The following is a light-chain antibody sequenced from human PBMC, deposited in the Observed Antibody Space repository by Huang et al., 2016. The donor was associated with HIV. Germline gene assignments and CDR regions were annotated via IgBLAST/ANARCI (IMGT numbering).Light chain of an antibody. J-gene: IGKJ1*01. CDR1: QSVNNK. V-gene: IGKV3-15*01. CDR3: QQYNNWPPWT. Sequence: EVVMTQSPVTLSVSPGERATLSCRAMQSVNNKLAWFQQKPGQAPRLLIHDAAIRATGIPDRCSGSGSGTEFTLTISSLQSEDFAVYYCQQYNNWPPWTFGQGTKVEIK. CDR2: DAA.